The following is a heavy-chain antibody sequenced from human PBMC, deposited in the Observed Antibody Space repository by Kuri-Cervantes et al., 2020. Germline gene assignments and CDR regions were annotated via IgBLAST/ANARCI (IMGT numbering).Heavy chain of an antibody. D-gene: IGHD1-26*01. Sequence: GESLKISCASSGFTFSNYWMHWVRQAPGKGLVWVSAISGSGGSTYYADSVKGRFTISRDNSKNTLYLQMNSLRAEDTAVYYCAVHSGSYYYFDYWGQGTLVTVSS. CDR2: ISGSGGST. J-gene: IGHJ4*02. CDR3: AVHSGSYYYFDY. CDR1: GFTFSNYW. V-gene: IGHV3-23*01.